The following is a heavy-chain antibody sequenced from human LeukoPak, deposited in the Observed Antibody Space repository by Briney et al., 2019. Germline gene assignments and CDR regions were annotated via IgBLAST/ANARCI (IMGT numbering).Heavy chain of an antibody. CDR2: ISNSGSSI. Sequence: GGSLRLSCAGSGFTFSSYEMNWVRQAPGKGLEWVSYISNSGSSIYYADSVKGRFTISRDNAKNSLYLQMNSLRAEDTAVYYCVRDQAKIGGGYYMDVWAKGTTVTVSS. CDR1: GFTFSSYE. CDR3: VRDQAKIGGGYYMDV. D-gene: IGHD1-26*01. J-gene: IGHJ6*03. V-gene: IGHV3-48*03.